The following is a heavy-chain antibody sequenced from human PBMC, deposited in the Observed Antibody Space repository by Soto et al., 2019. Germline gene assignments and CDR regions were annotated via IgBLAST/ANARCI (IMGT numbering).Heavy chain of an antibody. CDR3: ARCPQPPDTADPYAVDV. J-gene: IGHJ6*02. V-gene: IGHV1-69*18. D-gene: IGHD5-18*01. CDR1: GGTFSRSG. Sequence: QVQLVQSGTEVKKPGASVKVSCKASGGTFSRSGFHWVRQAPGQGLEWMGMIVPSVDTTNYAQKYQARVTISADQFTSTVYMELRSLRSEDTAVYYCARCPQPPDTADPYAVDVWGQGTRVIVSS. CDR2: IVPSVDTT.